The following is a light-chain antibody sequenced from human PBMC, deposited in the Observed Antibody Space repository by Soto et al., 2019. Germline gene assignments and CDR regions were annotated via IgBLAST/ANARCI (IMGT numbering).Light chain of an antibody. CDR2: GAS. CDR3: QQYGSSPLT. V-gene: IGKV3-20*01. J-gene: IGKJ4*01. Sequence: EIVSTQSPGTLSLSPGERATLSCRASQSVSSSYLAWYQQKPGQAPRLLIYGASSRATGIPDRFRGSGSGTDFTLTISRLEPEDFAVYYCQQYGSSPLTFCGGTKVEIK. CDR1: QSVSSSY.